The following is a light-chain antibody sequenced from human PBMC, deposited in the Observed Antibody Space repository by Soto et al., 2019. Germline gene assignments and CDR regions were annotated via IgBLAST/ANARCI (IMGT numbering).Light chain of an antibody. CDR2: HAS. CDR1: QRVSSY. Sequence: EIVLTQSPATLSLSPGERATLSCRASQRVSSYLAWYQQKPGQAPRLLIYHASNKATGIPARFSGRGSGTDFTLSIISLEAKDFAGYYIQQRSNSPPGTSGQGKPLAS. CDR3: QQRSNSPPGT. J-gene: IGKJ5*01. V-gene: IGKV3-11*01.